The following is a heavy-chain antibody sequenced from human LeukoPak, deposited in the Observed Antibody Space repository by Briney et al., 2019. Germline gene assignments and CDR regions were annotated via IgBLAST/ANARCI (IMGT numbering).Heavy chain of an antibody. CDR2: IYTSGST. CDR3: ARWDDSAWAFGT. CDR1: GGSTSSGSYY. V-gene: IGHV4-61*02. J-gene: IGHJ5*02. Sequence: TLSLTCTVSGGSTSSGSYYWSWIRQPAGKGLEWIGRIYTSGSTSYTSSLKSRVTISRDTSKNQLSLKLTSVTAADTAVYYCARWDDSAWAFGTWGPGTLVTVSS. D-gene: IGHD6-19*01.